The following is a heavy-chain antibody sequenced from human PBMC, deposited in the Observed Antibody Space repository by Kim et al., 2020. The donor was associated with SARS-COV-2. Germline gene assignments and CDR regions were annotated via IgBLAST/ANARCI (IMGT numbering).Heavy chain of an antibody. Sequence: YADSVKGRFTISRHNSKNTLYLQMNSLRAEDTAVYYCARTNDYGGGYFDYWGQGTLVTVSS. D-gene: IGHD4-17*01. J-gene: IGHJ4*02. CDR3: ARTNDYGGGYFDY. V-gene: IGHV3-53*04.